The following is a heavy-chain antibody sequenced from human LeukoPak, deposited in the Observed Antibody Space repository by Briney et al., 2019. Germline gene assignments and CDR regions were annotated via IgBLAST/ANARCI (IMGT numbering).Heavy chain of an antibody. Sequence: SETLSLTCTVSGYSISSGYYWGWIRQPPGKGLEWIGSIYHSGSTYYNPSLKSRVTISVDTSKNQFSLKLSSVTAADTAVYYRARDRLGLFDYWGQGTLVTVSS. CDR3: ARDRLGLFDY. CDR1: GYSISSGYY. D-gene: IGHD3-16*01. CDR2: IYHSGST. J-gene: IGHJ4*02. V-gene: IGHV4-38-2*02.